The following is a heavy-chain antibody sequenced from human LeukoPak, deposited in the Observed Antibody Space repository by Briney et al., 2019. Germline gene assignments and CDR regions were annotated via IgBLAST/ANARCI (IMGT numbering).Heavy chain of an antibody. Sequence: PSETLSLTCAAYGGPFSGYYWSWIRQPPGKGLEWIGEINHSGSTNYNPSLKSRVTISVDTSKNQFSLKLSSVTAADTAVYYCARLVGDYWGQGTLVTVSS. D-gene: IGHD2-2*01. J-gene: IGHJ4*02. CDR1: GGPFSGYY. CDR2: INHSGST. V-gene: IGHV4-34*01. CDR3: ARLVGDY.